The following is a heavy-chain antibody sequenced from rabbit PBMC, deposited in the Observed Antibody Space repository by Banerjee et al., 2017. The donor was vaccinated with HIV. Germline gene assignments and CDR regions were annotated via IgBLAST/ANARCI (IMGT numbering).Heavy chain of an antibody. V-gene: IGHV1S40*01. D-gene: IGHD8-1*01. CDR3: ARDRDTGSVYYFDL. CDR2: IYAGSSGST. Sequence: QSLEESGGDLVKPGASLTLTCTASGFSLSIYEMCWVRQAPGKGLEWIACIYAGSSGSTYYASWAKGRFTISKTSSTTVTLQMTSLTAADTATYFCARDRDTGSVYYFDLWGPGTL. J-gene: IGHJ4*01. CDR1: GFSLSIYE.